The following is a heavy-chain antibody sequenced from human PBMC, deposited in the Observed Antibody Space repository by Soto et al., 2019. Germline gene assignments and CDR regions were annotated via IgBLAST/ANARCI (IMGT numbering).Heavy chain of an antibody. CDR3: ARQGPVQDD. V-gene: IGHV4-39*01. D-gene: IGHD1-1*01. J-gene: IGHJ4*02. Sequence: SETLSLTCTVSGGSISSSSYYWGWIRQPPGKGLEWIGSIYYSGSTYYNPSLKCRVTISVDTSKNQFSLKLSSVTAADTAVYYCARQGPVQDDWGQGTRVTVSS. CDR1: GGSISSSSYY. CDR2: IYYSGST.